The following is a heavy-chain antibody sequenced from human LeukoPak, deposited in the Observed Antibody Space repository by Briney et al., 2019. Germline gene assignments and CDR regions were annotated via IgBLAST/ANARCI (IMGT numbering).Heavy chain of an antibody. CDR3: AKVIRSSGWYVDY. CDR1: RFTFSSYA. Sequence: GGSLRLSCAASRFTFSSYAMSWVCQAPGKGLAWVSGLSASGNSAFYADSVKGRFAISRDNSKNTLYLQMNNLRVEDTAVYYCAKVIRSSGWYVDYWGQGTLVTVSS. D-gene: IGHD6-19*01. CDR2: LSASGNSA. J-gene: IGHJ4*02. V-gene: IGHV3-23*01.